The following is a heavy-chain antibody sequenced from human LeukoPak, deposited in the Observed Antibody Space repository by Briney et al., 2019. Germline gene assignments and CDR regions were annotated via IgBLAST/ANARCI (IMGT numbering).Heavy chain of an antibody. Sequence: GGSLRLSCAASGFTFSSYEMNWVRQAPGKGLEWVSYISSSGSTTYYADSVKGRFTISRDNAKNSLYLQMNSLRAEDTAVYYCAREAYGSGNYPFDYWGQGTLVTVSS. CDR2: ISSSGSTT. CDR3: AREAYGSGNYPFDY. J-gene: IGHJ4*02. V-gene: IGHV3-48*03. D-gene: IGHD3-10*01. CDR1: GFTFSSYE.